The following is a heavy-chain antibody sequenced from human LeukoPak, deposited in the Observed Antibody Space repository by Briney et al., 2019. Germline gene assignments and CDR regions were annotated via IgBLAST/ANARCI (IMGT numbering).Heavy chain of an antibody. J-gene: IGHJ2*01. CDR1: GFSFSSYG. D-gene: IGHD2-2*01. CDR3: ARNPQLLPDWNFDL. CDR2: IWYDGSNE. V-gene: IGHV3-33*01. Sequence: GGSLRLSCVASGFSFSSYGIHWVRQAPGKGLEWVSVIWYDGSNEHYAESVKGRCTISRDNSKNTVFLQMKSLRVEDTAVYYCARNPQLLPDWNFDLWGRGTLVTVSS.